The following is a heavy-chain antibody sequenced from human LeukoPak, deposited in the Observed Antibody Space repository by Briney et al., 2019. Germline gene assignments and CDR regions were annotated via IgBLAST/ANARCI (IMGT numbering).Heavy chain of an antibody. D-gene: IGHD3-9*01. V-gene: IGHV3-23*01. CDR1: GFTFSSYA. CDR3: AKDDPSYYDILTGPFDY. CDR2: ISGSGGST. Sequence: PGRSLRLSCAASGFTFSSYAMSWVRQAPGKGLEWVSAISGSGGSTYYADSVKGRFTISRDNSKNTLYLQMNSLRAEDTAVYYCAKDDPSYYDILTGPFDYWGQGTLVTVSS. J-gene: IGHJ4*02.